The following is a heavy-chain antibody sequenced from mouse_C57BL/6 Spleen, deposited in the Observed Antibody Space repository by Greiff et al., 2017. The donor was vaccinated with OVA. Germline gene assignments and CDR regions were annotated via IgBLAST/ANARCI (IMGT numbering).Heavy chain of an antibody. V-gene: IGHV1-53*01. CDR2: INPSNGGT. CDR1: GYTFTSYW. D-gene: IGHD2-4*01. CDR3: AREGVRYDYHFDY. Sequence: QVQLQQSGTELVKPGASVKLSCKASGYTFTSYWMHWVKQRPGQGLEWIGNINPSNGGTNYNEKFKSKATLTVDKSSSTAYMQLSSLTSEDSAVYYCAREGVRYDYHFDYWGQGTTLTVSS. J-gene: IGHJ2*01.